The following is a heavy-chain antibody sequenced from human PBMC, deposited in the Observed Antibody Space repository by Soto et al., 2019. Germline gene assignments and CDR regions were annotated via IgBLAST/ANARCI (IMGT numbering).Heavy chain of an antibody. V-gene: IGHV4-59*08. CDR2: IYYSGST. CDR3: ARGQITMVRGVSQGGKYYYYYYGMDV. Sequence: SETLSLTCTVSGGSTSRYYWSWIRQPPGNGLEWIGYIYYSGSTNYNPSLKSRVTISVDTSKNQFSLKLSSVTAADTAVYYCARGQITMVRGVSQGGKYYYYYYGMDVWGRGTTVTVSS. CDR1: GGSTSRYY. D-gene: IGHD3-10*01. J-gene: IGHJ6*02.